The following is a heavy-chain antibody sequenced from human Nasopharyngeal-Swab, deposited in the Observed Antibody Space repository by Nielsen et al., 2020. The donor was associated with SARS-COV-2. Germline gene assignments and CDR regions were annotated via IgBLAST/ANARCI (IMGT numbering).Heavy chain of an antibody. CDR2: IKSKTDGGTT. J-gene: IGHJ4*02. CDR1: GFTFSSYE. CDR3: TTEVAVAY. Sequence: GGSLRLSCAASGFTFSSYEMNWVRQAPGKGLEWAGRIKSKTDGGTTDYAAHVKGRFTISRDDSKNTLYLQMNSLKTEDTAVYYCTTEVAVAYWGQGTLVTVSS. V-gene: IGHV3-15*01. D-gene: IGHD6-19*01.